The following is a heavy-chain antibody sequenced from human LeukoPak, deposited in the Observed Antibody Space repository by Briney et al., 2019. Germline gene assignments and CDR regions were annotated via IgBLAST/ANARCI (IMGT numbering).Heavy chain of an antibody. CDR2: ISAYNGDT. V-gene: IGHV1-18*01. CDR1: GYTFTSYG. CDR3: ARRPRFGELLYADY. J-gene: IGHJ4*02. D-gene: IGHD3-10*02. Sequence: ASVKVSCKASGYTFTSYGISWVRQAPGQGLEWMGWISAYNGDTNYAQKLQGRVTMTTDTSTSTAYMELRSLRSDDTAVYYCARRPRFGELLYADYWGQGTLVTVSS.